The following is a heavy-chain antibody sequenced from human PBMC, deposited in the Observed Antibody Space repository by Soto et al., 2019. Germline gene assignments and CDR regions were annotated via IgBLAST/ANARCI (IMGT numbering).Heavy chain of an antibody. Sequence: GGSLRLSCAASGFTFSDYYMSWIRQAPGKRLEWVSYISSSSSYTNYADSVKGRFTISRDNAKNSLYLQMNSLRAEDTAVYYCTRGALSSSWHEVDYWGQGTLVTVSS. CDR2: ISSSSSYT. V-gene: IGHV3-11*06. J-gene: IGHJ4*02. D-gene: IGHD6-13*01. CDR1: GFTFSDYY. CDR3: TRGALSSSWHEVDY.